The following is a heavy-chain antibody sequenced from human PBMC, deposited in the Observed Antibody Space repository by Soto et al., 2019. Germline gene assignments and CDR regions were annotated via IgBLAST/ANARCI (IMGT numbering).Heavy chain of an antibody. V-gene: IGHV1-69*13. CDR3: ARGTTWVDFDY. CDR2: IITIFGTA. J-gene: IGHJ4*02. CDR1: GATFSSYA. Sequence: SVKFSGNASGATFSSYAISCVRQAPGQGLEWMGGIITIFGTANYAQKFQGRVTITADESTSTDYMELRSLRSEDTAVYYCARGTTWVDFDYWGQGTLVPVSS. D-gene: IGHD1-7*01.